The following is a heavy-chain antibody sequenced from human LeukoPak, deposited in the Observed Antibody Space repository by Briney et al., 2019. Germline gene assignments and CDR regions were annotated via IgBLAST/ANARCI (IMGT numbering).Heavy chain of an antibody. V-gene: IGHV3-30-3*01. CDR1: GFTFSSYA. CDR2: ISYDGSNK. J-gene: IGHJ4*02. D-gene: IGHD3-3*01. CDR3: ATARGGRSGYIDY. Sequence: GGSLRLSCAASGFTFSSYAMHWVRQAPGKGLEWVAVISYDGSNKYYADSVKGRFTISRDNSKNTLYLQMNSLRAEDTAVYYCATARGGRSGYIDYWGQGTLVTVSS.